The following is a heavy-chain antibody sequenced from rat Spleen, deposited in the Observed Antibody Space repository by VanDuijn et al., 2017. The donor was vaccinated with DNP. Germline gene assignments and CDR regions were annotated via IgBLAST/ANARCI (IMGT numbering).Heavy chain of an antibody. J-gene: IGHJ3*01. CDR3: ATSSYYGYDYGFAY. V-gene: IGHV5-25*01. D-gene: IGHD1-7*01. Sequence: EVQLVESGGGLVQPGRSLKLSCAASGFTFSDYAMAWVRQAPKKGLEWVATVSTGGVNTYYRDSVKGRFTISRDYARSTLYLQMDSLRSEDTATYYCATSSYYGYDYGFAYWGQGTLVTVSS. CDR1: GFTFSDYA. CDR2: VSTGGVNT.